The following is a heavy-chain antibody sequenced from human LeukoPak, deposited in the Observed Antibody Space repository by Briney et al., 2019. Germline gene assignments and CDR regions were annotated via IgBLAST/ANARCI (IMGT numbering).Heavy chain of an antibody. V-gene: IGHV3-48*04. CDR1: GFTFSSYS. CDR3: ARILVVYAISGWFDP. CDR2: ISSSSSTI. Sequence: GGSLRLSCAASGFTFSSYSMNWVRQAPGKGLEWVSYISSSSSTIYYADSVKGRFTISRDNAKNSLYLQMNSLRAEDTAVYYCARILVVYAISGWFDPWGQGTLVTVSS. D-gene: IGHD2-8*02. J-gene: IGHJ5*02.